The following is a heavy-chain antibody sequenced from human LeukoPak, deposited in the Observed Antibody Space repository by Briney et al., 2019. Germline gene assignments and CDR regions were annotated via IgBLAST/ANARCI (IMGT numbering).Heavy chain of an antibody. D-gene: IGHD6-19*01. CDR1: GFIFTSYA. Sequence: PGGSLRLSCAASGFIFTSYAMSWVRQAPGKGLQWVSDINDNGDTTFYADSVKGRFTISRDKSKNTLYLQMNSLRAEDTAVYYCAKVDPLIYSSSGWFDPWGRGTLVTVSS. J-gene: IGHJ5*02. CDR2: INDNGDTT. CDR3: AKVDPLIYSSSGWFDP. V-gene: IGHV3-23*01.